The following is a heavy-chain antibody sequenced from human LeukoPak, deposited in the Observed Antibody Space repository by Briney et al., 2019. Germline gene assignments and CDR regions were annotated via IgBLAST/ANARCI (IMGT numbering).Heavy chain of an antibody. CDR2: IIPIFGTA. CDR3: ARALLRYCSSTSCYWFDP. Sequence: HRASVKVSCKASGYTFTSYDINWVRQAPGQGLEWMGGIIPIFGTANYAQKFQGRVTITADESTGTAYMELSSLRSEDTAMYYCARALLRYCSSTSCYWFDPWGQGTLVTVSS. D-gene: IGHD2-2*01. J-gene: IGHJ5*02. V-gene: IGHV1-69*13. CDR1: GYTFTSYD.